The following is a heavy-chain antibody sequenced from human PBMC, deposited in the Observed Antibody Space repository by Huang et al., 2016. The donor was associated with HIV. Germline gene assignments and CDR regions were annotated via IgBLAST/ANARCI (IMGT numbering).Heavy chain of an antibody. Sequence: EVQLVQSGVEVKKAGESLRISCKVSGYTFASYWIAWVRQMPGKGLEWRGIIYPGDSDTRYSPSFQGQVTISADKSISTAYLQWASLKASDTAMYYCARRGYSYSFDYWGQGALVTVSS. J-gene: IGHJ4*02. V-gene: IGHV5-51*03. D-gene: IGHD5-18*01. CDR1: GYTFASYW. CDR3: ARRGYSYSFDY. CDR2: IYPGDSDT.